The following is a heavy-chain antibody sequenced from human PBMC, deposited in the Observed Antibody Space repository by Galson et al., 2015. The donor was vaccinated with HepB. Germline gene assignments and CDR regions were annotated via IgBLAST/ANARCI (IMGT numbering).Heavy chain of an antibody. CDR3: ARDLVSSSWYFGDYFDY. CDR1: GYTFTSYY. J-gene: IGHJ4*02. V-gene: IGHV1-46*01. Sequence: SVKVSCKASGYTFTSYYMHWVRQAPGQGLEWMGIINPSGGSTSYAQKFQGRVTMTRDTSTSTVYMELSSLRSEDTAVYYCARDLVSSSWYFGDYFDYWGQGTLVTVSS. D-gene: IGHD6-13*01. CDR2: INPSGGST.